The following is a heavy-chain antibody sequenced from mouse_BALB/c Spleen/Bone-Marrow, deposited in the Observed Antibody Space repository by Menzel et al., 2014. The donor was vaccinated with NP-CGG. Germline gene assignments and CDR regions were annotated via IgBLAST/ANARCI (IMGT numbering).Heavy chain of an antibody. CDR2: ISGGGSYT. D-gene: IGHD2-4*01. V-gene: IGHV5-9-2*01. J-gene: IGHJ3*01. CDR3: ARHAYYDQTEVSFVY. Sequence: EVHLVESGGGLVKSGGSLKLSCAASGFTFNSYGMSWVRQTPEKRLEWVATISGGGSYTFYPDSGKGRFAISRDNAKNYLCLQLSSLRSEDTALYYCARHAYYDQTEVSFVYWGQGTLVTVSA. CDR1: GFTFNSYG.